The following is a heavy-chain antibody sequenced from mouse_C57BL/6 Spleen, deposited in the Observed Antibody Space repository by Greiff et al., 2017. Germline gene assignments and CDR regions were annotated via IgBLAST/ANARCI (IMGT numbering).Heavy chain of an antibody. CDR3: ARNLLLRLYYFDY. CDR2: ISSGSSTI. V-gene: IGHV5-17*01. Sequence: EVQRVESGGGLVKPGGSLKLSCAASGFTFSDYGMHWVRQAPEKGLEWVAYISSGSSTIYYADTVKGRFTISRDNAKNTLFLQMTSLRSEDTAMYYCARNLLLRLYYFDYWGQGTTLTVSS. CDR1: GFTFSDYG. D-gene: IGHD1-1*01. J-gene: IGHJ2*01.